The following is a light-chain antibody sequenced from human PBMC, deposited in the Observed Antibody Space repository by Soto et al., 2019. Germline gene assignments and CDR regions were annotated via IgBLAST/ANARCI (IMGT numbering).Light chain of an antibody. CDR2: EVS. CDR1: NSDVGAYDY. CDR3: SSYTTSSTVV. J-gene: IGLJ2*01. V-gene: IGLV2-14*01. Sequence: QSALTQPASVSGSPGQSITISCTGTNSDVGAYDYVSWYQQHPGKVPKLMIYEVSNRPSGVSNRFSGSKSGNTASLTISGLQTEDEADYYCSSYTTSSTVVFGGGTQLTVL.